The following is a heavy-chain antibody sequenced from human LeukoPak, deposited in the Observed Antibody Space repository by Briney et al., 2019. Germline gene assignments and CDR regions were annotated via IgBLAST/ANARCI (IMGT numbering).Heavy chain of an antibody. Sequence: GGPLRLSCAASGFTFSSYGMHWVRQAPGKGLEWVAVISYDGSNKYYADSVKGRFTISRDNSKNTLYLQMNSLRAEDTAVYYCAKSDVDTTHSYWGQGTLVTVSS. D-gene: IGHD5-18*01. CDR2: ISYDGSNK. V-gene: IGHV3-30*18. J-gene: IGHJ4*02. CDR3: AKSDVDTTHSY. CDR1: GFTFSSYG.